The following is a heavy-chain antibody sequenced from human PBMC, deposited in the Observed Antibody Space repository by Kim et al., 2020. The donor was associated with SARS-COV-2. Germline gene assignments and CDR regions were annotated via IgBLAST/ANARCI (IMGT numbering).Heavy chain of an antibody. CDR3: AKVTTVTPADFDY. D-gene: IGHD4-17*01. V-gene: IGHV3-30*02. J-gene: IGHJ4*02. Sequence: YADSVKGRFTISRDNSKNTLYLQMNSLRAEDTAVYYCAKVTTVTPADFDYWGQGTLVTVSS.